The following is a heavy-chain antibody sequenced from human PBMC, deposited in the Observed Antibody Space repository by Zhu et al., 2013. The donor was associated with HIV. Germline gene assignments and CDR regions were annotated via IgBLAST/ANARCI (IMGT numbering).Heavy chain of an antibody. CDR3: ARIGDFHYGSERSADAFDL. CDR2: IKPETGAT. CDR1: SFTVNPIY. D-gene: IGHD3-10*01. J-gene: IGHJ3*01. Sequence: QVQLQQSAAEVKKPGTSVRVSCETSSFTVNPIYVNWVRLVPGQGLEWIGWIKPETGATNYAQKFQDRVTMTANTSININTAYMELGRLRYDDTAIYYCARIGDFHYGSERSADAFDLWGQGALGHR. V-gene: IGHV1-2*02.